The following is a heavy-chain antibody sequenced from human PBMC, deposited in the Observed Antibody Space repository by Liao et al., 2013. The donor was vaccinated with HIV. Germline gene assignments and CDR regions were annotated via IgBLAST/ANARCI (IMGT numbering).Heavy chain of an antibody. J-gene: IGHJ4*02. CDR2: INHSGST. D-gene: IGHD2-15*01. V-gene: IGHV4-34*01. Sequence: QLQLQEWGAGLLKPSETLSLTCAVYGGSFSGYFWNWIRQPPGKGLEWIGEINHSGSTNYNPSLKSRVTISVDTSKNQFSLKLSSVTAADTAVYYCARGGRRALLGGFPQRYWGQGTLVTVSS. CDR1: GGSFSGYF. CDR3: ARGGRRALLGGFPQRY.